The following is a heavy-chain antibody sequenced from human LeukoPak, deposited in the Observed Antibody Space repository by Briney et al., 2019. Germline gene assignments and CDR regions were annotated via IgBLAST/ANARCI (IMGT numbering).Heavy chain of an antibody. CDR2: ISNNDVT. CDR3: ARGGRAEIY. Sequence: GGSLRLSCAASGITASNFYMMWVRQAPGKGLEWVSYISNNDVTKYADSVRGRLTISRDNSKNTLYLQMNSLRAEDTAVYYCARGGRAEIYWGQGTLVTVSS. CDR1: GITASNFY. J-gene: IGHJ4*02. V-gene: IGHV3-66*03. D-gene: IGHD6-19*01.